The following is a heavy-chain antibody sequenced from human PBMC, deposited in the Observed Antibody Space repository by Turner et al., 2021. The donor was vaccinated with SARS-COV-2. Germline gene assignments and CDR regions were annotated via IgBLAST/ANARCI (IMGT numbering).Heavy chain of an antibody. CDR3: ARRGDY. D-gene: IGHD3-16*01. J-gene: IGHJ4*02. V-gene: IGHV4-39*01. Sequence: QLQESGPGVVKPSETLSLTCTVSGGSISSYDYYWDWIRQPPGMGLEWIGSMYYSGTTHYNPSLRGRVTISIDTSKNQSSLKGTSVTATDTAVYYCARRGDYWGQGMLVTVSS. CDR1: GGSISSYDYY. CDR2: MYYSGTT.